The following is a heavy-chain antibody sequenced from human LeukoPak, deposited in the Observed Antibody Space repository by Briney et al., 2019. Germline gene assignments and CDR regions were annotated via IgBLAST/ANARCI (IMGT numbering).Heavy chain of an antibody. D-gene: IGHD1-26*01. J-gene: IGHJ3*02. CDR2: INHSGST. CDR3: ARETSGSNDAFDI. V-gene: IGHV4-34*01. CDR1: GGSFSGYY. Sequence: PSETLSLTCAVSGGSFSGYYWTWIRQPPGKGLEWIGEINHSGSTNYNPSLKSRVTISVDTSKNQFSLKLSSVTAADTAAYYCARETSGSNDAFDIWGQGAMVTVSS.